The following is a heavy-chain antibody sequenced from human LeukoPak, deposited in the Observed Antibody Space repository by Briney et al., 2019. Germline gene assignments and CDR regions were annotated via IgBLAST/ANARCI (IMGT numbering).Heavy chain of an antibody. D-gene: IGHD1-26*01. V-gene: IGHV4-59*01. CDR1: GGSISSSY. CDR2: IYYSGST. J-gene: IGHJ4*02. Sequence: SETLSLTCTVSGGSISSSYWSWIRQPPGKGLEWIGYIYYSGSTNYNPSLKSRVTISVDTSKNQFSLKLSSVTAEDTAVYYCARVNVRGELPFDYWGQGTLVTVSS. CDR3: ARVNVRGELPFDY.